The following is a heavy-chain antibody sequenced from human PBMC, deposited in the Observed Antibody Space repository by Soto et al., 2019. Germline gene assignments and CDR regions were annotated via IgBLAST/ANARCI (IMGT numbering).Heavy chain of an antibody. J-gene: IGHJ5*02. CDR3: ARGGYYFQAWFDP. CDR2: IIPIFGTA. CDR1: GYTFTSYG. V-gene: IGHV1-69*13. Sequence: VASVTVSWTASGYTFTSYGISWVRQAPGQGLEWMGGIIPIFGTANYAQKFQGRVTITADESTRTAYMELSSLRSEDTSVYYCARGGYYFQAWFDPWGQGTLVTVSS. D-gene: IGHD3-10*01.